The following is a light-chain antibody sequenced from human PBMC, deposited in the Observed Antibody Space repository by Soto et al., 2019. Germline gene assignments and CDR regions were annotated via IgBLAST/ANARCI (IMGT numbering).Light chain of an antibody. Sequence: DIQMTQSPSTLSASVGDRVTITCRASQSISSWLAWYQQKPGKAPRLLIYDASSLERGVPSRFSGSGSETEFTLTISSLQPDDFATYYCQQYNSYSQAFGQGTKVDIK. V-gene: IGKV1-5*01. CDR3: QQYNSYSQA. CDR2: DAS. CDR1: QSISSW. J-gene: IGKJ1*01.